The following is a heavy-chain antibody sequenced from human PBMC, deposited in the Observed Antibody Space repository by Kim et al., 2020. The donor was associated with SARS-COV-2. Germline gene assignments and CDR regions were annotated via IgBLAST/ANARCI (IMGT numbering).Heavy chain of an antibody. Sequence: GGSLRLSCAASGFTFSSYAMHWVRQAPGKGLEWVAVISYDGSNKYYADSVKGRFTISRDNSKNTLYLQMNSLRAEDTAVYYCARAGGIAAAGKVDYWGQGTLVTVSS. CDR2: ISYDGSNK. D-gene: IGHD6-13*01. CDR1: GFTFSSYA. CDR3: ARAGGIAAAGKVDY. J-gene: IGHJ4*02. V-gene: IGHV3-30-3*01.